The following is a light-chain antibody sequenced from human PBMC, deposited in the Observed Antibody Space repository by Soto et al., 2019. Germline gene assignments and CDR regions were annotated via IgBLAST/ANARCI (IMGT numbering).Light chain of an antibody. CDR2: GAS. CDR1: QSLSSSY. Sequence: EIVLTQSPGTRSWSPVERATLSCSSSQSLSSSYLAWYPQKPGQAPTHLIYGASSRATGIPDRFSGSGSGTHSALTINGLGSEDFAVYYCQESGSLQWTFCQGTKVHIK. J-gene: IGKJ1*01. CDR3: QESGSLQWT. V-gene: IGKV3-20*01.